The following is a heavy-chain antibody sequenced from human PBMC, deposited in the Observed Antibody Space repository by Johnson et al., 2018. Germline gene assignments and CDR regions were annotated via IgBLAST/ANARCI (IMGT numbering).Heavy chain of an antibody. CDR1: GGSISSYY. CDR3: AGGGSYYYGSGKDAFDI. Sequence: QVQLQESGPGLVKPSETRSLTCTVSGGSISSYYWSWIRQPPGKGLEWIGYIYYSGSTNYNPSLKSRVTISVDPSKNQFSLKLSSVTAADTAVDYCAGGGSYYYGSGKDAFDIWGQGTMVTVSS. J-gene: IGHJ3*02. V-gene: IGHV4-59*01. D-gene: IGHD3-10*01. CDR2: IYYSGST.